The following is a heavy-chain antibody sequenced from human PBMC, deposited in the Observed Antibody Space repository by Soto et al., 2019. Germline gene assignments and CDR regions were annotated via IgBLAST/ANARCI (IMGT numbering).Heavy chain of an antibody. CDR3: ARVPNTYYDILTGYSVELEDYYFDY. Sequence: ASVKVSCKASGYTFTSYAMHWVRQAPGQRLEWMGWINAGNGNTKYSQKFQGRVTITRDTSASTAYMELSSLRSEDTAVYYCARVPNTYYDILTGYSVELEDYYFDYWGQGTLVTV. V-gene: IGHV1-3*01. CDR1: GYTFTSYA. J-gene: IGHJ4*02. CDR2: INAGNGNT. D-gene: IGHD3-9*01.